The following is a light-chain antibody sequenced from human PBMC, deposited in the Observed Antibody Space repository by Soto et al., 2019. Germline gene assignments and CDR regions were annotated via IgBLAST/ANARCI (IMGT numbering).Light chain of an antibody. Sequence: DIQMTQSPSTLSASVGDRVTITCLASQNIERWLAWYQQKPGKAPKLLLYDVSSLESGLPSRFSGSGSATEFILTINGLQPDDFATYFCQQFKSGTWTFGQGTKVDIK. J-gene: IGKJ1*01. V-gene: IGKV1-5*01. CDR2: DVS. CDR3: QQFKSGTWT. CDR1: QNIERW.